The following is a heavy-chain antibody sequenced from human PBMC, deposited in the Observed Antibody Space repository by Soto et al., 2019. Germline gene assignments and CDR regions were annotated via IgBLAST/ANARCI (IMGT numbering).Heavy chain of an antibody. CDR2: ISSSSNYI. V-gene: IGHV3-21*01. CDR3: ARVMKGPMIREYYFDY. CDR1: GFTFSSYT. J-gene: IGHJ4*02. D-gene: IGHD3-10*01. Sequence: GSLRLSCAASGFTFSSYTMNWVRQAPGKGLEWVSSISSSSNYIYYADSVKGRFTISRDDAKNSLYLQMNSLRAEDTAVYYCARVMKGPMIREYYFDYWGQGTLVTVSS.